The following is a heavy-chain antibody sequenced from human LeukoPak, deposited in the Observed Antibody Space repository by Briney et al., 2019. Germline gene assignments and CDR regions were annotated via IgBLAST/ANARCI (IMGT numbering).Heavy chain of an antibody. CDR1: GYTFTSYD. CDR3: ARGTRKVRGVIINNGFDP. J-gene: IGHJ5*02. V-gene: IGHV1-8*01. D-gene: IGHD3-10*01. CDR2: MNPNSGNT. Sequence: GASVKVSCKASGYTFTSYDINWVRQATGQGLEWMGWMNPNSGNTGYAQKFQGRVTMTRNTSISTAYMELSSLRSEDTAVYYCARGTRKVRGVIINNGFDPWGQGTLVTVSS.